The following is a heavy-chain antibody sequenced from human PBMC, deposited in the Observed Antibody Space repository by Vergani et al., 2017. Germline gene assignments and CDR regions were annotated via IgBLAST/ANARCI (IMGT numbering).Heavy chain of an antibody. Sequence: QVQLQESGPGLVKPSETLSLTCTVSGGSISSYYWSWIRQPAGKGLEWIGRIYTSGSTNYNPSLKSRVTMSVDTSKNQFSLKLSSVTAADTAVYYCARDXTVTLRYYYYYMDVWGKGTTVTVSS. CDR1: GGSISSYY. J-gene: IGHJ6*03. CDR3: ARDXTVTLRYYYYYMDV. D-gene: IGHD4-17*01. CDR2: IYTSGST. V-gene: IGHV4-4*07.